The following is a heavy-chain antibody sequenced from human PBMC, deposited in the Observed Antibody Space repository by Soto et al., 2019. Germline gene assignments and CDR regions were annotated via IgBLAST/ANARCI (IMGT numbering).Heavy chain of an antibody. CDR2: IYSGGRT. CDR3: AGGAGPSGSSGYSHDAFDF. Sequence: EVQLVESGGGLIQPGGSLRLSCAASGFTVSSNYMSWVRQAPGKGLECVSLIYSGGRTYYADSVKGRFTISRDNSKNTLYLQMNSLRAEDTAGYYCAGGAGPSGSSGYSHDAFDFWGQGTMVTVSS. D-gene: IGHD3-22*01. J-gene: IGHJ3*01. V-gene: IGHV3-53*01. CDR1: GFTVSSNY.